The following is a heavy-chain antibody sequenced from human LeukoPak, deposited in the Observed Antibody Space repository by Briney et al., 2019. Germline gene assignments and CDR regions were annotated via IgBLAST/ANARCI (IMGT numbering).Heavy chain of an antibody. V-gene: IGHV3-21*01. D-gene: IGHD5-18*01. Sequence: GESLRLSCAASGFTFSDYSMHWVRQAPGEGLEWVSTISSTSSYIYSADSLKGRFTISRDNAKNSLYLQMSTLRAEDTAVYYCARGQLWQTGWFDPWGQGTLVAVSS. CDR1: GFTFSDYS. CDR3: ARGQLWQTGWFDP. CDR2: ISSTSSYI. J-gene: IGHJ5*02.